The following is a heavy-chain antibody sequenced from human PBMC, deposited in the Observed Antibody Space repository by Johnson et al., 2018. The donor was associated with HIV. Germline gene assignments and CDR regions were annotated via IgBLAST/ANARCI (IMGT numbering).Heavy chain of an antibody. CDR3: AKVGSGYSSSS. V-gene: IGHV3-7*01. J-gene: IGHJ3*01. CDR2: IKQDGREK. Sequence: MLLVESGGGLVQPGGSLRLSCAASGFTFSSYWMSWVRQAPGKGLEWVANIKQDGREKYYADSVTGRFTISRDNAKNSLYLQMNSLRAEDTAVYYCAKVGSGYSSSSWGQGTMVTVSS. D-gene: IGHD6-13*01. CDR1: GFTFSSYW.